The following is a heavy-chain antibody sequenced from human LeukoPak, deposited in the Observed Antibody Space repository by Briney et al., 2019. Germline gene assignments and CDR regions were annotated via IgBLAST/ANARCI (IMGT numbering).Heavy chain of an antibody. Sequence: GGSMRLSCAASGFIFSSYSMNWVRQAPGKGLEWVSYINSGSSTIYYADSVKGRFTISRDNAKNSLYLQMNSLRAEDTAVYYCAELGITMIGGAWGKGTTVTISS. CDR1: GFIFSSYS. D-gene: IGHD3-10*02. CDR3: AELGITMIGGA. CDR2: INSGSSTI. J-gene: IGHJ6*04. V-gene: IGHV3-48*04.